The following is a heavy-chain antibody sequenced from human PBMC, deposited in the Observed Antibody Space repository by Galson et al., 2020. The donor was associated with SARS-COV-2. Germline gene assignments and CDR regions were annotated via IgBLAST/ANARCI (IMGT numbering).Heavy chain of an antibody. V-gene: IGHV3-30*01. Sequence: GESMKISSAASGFTFSSYAMHWVRQAPGKGLEWVAVISYDGSNKYYADSVKGRFTISRDNSKNTLYLQMNSLRAEDTAVYYCACALLDPFDYWGQGTLVTVS. CDR2: ISYDGSNK. J-gene: IGHJ4*02. CDR1: GFTFSSYA. CDR3: ACALLDPFDY. D-gene: IGHD3-9*01.